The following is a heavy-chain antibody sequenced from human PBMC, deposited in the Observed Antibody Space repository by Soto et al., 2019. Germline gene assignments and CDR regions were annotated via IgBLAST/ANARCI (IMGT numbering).Heavy chain of an antibody. CDR3: AKQYTAMVTGFVDY. CDR2: ISGSGGST. D-gene: IGHD5-18*01. CDR1: GFTFSSYA. Sequence: GGSLRLSCAASGFTFSSYAMSWVRQAPGKGLEWVSAISGSGGSTYYADSVKGRFTISRDNSKNTLYLQMNSLRAEDTAVYYCAKQYTAMVTGFVDYWGQGTLVTVSS. J-gene: IGHJ4*02. V-gene: IGHV3-23*01.